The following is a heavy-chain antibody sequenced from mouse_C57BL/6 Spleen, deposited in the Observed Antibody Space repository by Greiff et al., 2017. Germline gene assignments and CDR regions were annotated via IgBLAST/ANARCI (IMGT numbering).Heavy chain of an antibody. CDR2: IYPGDGDT. Sequence: QVQLQQSGAELVKPGASVKISCKASGYAFSSYWMNWVKQRPGKGLEWIGQIYPGDGDTNYNGKFKGKATLTADKSSSNAYMPLSSLTSEDSAVYFCARSDYYGSSYEDYWGQGTTLTVSS. CDR3: ARSDYYGSSYEDY. CDR1: GYAFSSYW. V-gene: IGHV1-80*01. J-gene: IGHJ2*01. D-gene: IGHD1-1*01.